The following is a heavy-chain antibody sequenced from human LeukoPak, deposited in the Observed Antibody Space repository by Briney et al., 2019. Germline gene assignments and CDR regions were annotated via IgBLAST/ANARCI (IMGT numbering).Heavy chain of an antibody. CDR3: ARDRGELGDEGWFDP. CDR2: INPNSGGT. D-gene: IGHD7-27*01. Sequence: ASVKVSCKASGYTFTGYYMHWVRQAPGQGLEWMGRINPNSGGTNYAQEFQGRVTMTRDTSISTAYMELSRLRSDDTAVYYCARDRGELGDEGWFDPWGQGTLVTVSS. CDR1: GYTFTGYY. J-gene: IGHJ5*02. V-gene: IGHV1-2*06.